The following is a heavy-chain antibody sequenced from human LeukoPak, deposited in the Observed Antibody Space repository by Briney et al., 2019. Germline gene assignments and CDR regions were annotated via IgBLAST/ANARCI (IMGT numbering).Heavy chain of an antibody. CDR3: ARVSKVPDY. Sequence: GGSLRLSCAASGFTFSSYSMNWGRQAPGKGLEWVSSISSSNSYKYYADSLKGRFTISRDNAKNALYLHTNSLRAEDTAVYYCARVSKVPDYWGQGTLVTVSS. CDR1: GFTFSSYS. V-gene: IGHV3-21*01. J-gene: IGHJ4*02. CDR2: ISSSNSYK.